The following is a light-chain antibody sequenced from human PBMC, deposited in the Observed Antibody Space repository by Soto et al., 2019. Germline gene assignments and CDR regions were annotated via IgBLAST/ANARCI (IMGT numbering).Light chain of an antibody. CDR3: SSYTSSSTPYV. V-gene: IGLV2-14*01. J-gene: IGLJ1*01. CDR1: SSDVGGYNY. CDR2: EVS. Sequence: QSALTHPASVSGSPGQSITISCTGTSSDVGGYNYVSWYQQHPGKAPKLMIYEVSNRPSGVSNRCSGSKSGNTASLTIPGLQAEDEADYYGSSYTSSSTPYVFGTGTKLTVL.